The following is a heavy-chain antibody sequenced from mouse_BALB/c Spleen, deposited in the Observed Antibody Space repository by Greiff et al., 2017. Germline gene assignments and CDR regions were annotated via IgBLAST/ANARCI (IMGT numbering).Heavy chain of an antibody. CDR3: ARDDWDGGYAMDY. D-gene: IGHD4-1*01. V-gene: IGHV7-3*02. Sequence: EVKVVESGGGLVQPGGSLRLSCATSGFTFTDYYMSWVRQPPGKALEWLGFIRNKANGYTTEYSASVKGRFTISRDNSQSILYLQMNTLRAEDSATYYCARDDWDGGYAMDYGGKGTSVSVSS. CDR1: GFTFTDYY. J-gene: IGHJ4*01. CDR2: IRNKANGYTT.